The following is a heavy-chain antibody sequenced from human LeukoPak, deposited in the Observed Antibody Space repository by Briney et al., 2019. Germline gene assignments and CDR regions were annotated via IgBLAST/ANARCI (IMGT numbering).Heavy chain of an antibody. CDR1: GYTFTSYG. D-gene: IGHD3-22*01. J-gene: IGHJ3*02. CDR3: ARARGVTTHPAAYYYDSRGAFDI. Sequence: GASVKVSCKASGYTFTSYGISWVRQAPGQGLEWMGWISAYNGNTNHAQKLQGRVTMTTDTSTSTAYMELRSLRSDDTAVYYCARARGVTTHPAAYYYDSRGAFDIWGQGTMVTVSS. CDR2: ISAYNGNT. V-gene: IGHV1-18*01.